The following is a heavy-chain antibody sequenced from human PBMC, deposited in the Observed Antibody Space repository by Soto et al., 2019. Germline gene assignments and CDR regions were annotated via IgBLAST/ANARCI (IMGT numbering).Heavy chain of an antibody. CDR1: GGSFSGYY. V-gene: IGHV4-34*01. D-gene: IGHD2-2*01. CDR3: ARAVGYCSSTSCYWAPRPNWFDP. CDR2: INHSGST. J-gene: IGHJ5*02. Sequence: SETLSLTCAVYGGSFSGYYWSWIRQPPGKGLEWIGEINHSGSTNYNPSLKSRVTISVDTSKNQFSLKLSSVTAADTAVYYCARAVGYCSSTSCYWAPRPNWFDPWGQGTLVTVSS.